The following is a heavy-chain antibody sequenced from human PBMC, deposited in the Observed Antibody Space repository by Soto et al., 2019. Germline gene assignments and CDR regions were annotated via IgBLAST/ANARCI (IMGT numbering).Heavy chain of an antibody. J-gene: IGHJ4*02. V-gene: IGHV1-69*12. CDR2: IIPNLGTA. CDR3: ASHYDSSGYYYRGLDY. CDR1: GGTFSSYA. Sequence: QVLLVQSGAEVKKPGSSVKVSCKASGGTFSSYAISRVRQAPGQGLEWMGGIIPNLGTADYAEKFQGRVTITADESKTKGNMELSSLRSEDRAVYYCASHYDSSGYYYRGLDYWGQGTLVTVSS. D-gene: IGHD3-22*01.